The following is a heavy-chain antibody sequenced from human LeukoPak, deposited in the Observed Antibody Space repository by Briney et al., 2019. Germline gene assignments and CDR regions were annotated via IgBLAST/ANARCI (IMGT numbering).Heavy chain of an antibody. CDR1: GFIFSSYG. J-gene: IGHJ3*02. CDR3: ARDLFSPFVTPSLGSAFDI. D-gene: IGHD2-21*02. V-gene: IGHV3-33*01. CDR2: IWYDGSNK. Sequence: GGSLRLSCAASGFIFSSYGMHWVRQAPGKGLEWVAVIWYDGSNKYYADSVKGRFTISRDNSKNTLYLQMNSLRAEDTAVYYCARDLFSPFVTPSLGSAFDIWGQGTMVTVSS.